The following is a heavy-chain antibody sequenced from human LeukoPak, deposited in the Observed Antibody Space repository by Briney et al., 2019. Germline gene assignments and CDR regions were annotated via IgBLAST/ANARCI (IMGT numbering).Heavy chain of an antibody. CDR3: ARVHEYYYYYYMDV. CDR1: EFSFKNYW. V-gene: IGHV3-48*04. J-gene: IGHJ6*03. CDR2: ISSSGSTI. Sequence: GGSLRLSCAASEFSFKNYWMSWVRQAPGKGLEWVSYISSSGSTIYYADSVKGRFTISRDNAKNSLYLQMNSLRAEDTAVYYCARVHEYYYYYYMDVWGKGTTVTISS.